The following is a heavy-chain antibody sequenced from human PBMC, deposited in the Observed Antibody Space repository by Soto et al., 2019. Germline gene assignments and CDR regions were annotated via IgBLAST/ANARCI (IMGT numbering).Heavy chain of an antibody. CDR2: VYYNDYT. V-gene: IGHV4-61*01. Sequence: PSETLSLTCTVSGDSVTGSSYYWTWVRQSPGKGLEWIAYVYYNDYTNYNPSLKSRVTISTDTTRKQFSLKLTSVTAADSAVYFCAAGKVSVNGYGSPLRYHYYGMDVWGQGTTVTVSS. CDR1: GDSVTGSSYY. D-gene: IGHD3-10*01. J-gene: IGHJ6*02. CDR3: AAGKVSVNGYGSPLRYHYYGMDV.